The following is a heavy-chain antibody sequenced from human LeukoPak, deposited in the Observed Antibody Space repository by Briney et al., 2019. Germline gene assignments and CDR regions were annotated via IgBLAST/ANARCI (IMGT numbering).Heavy chain of an antibody. CDR1: GFTFSSYA. J-gene: IGHJ4*02. V-gene: IGHV3-64D*06. CDR3: VKEVTYYYGSGSYFDY. D-gene: IGHD3-10*01. Sequence: GGSLRLSCSASGFTFSSYAMHWVRQAPGKGLEYVSAISSNGGSTYYADSVKGRFIISRDNSKNTLYLQMSSLRAEDMAVYYCVKEVTYYYGSGSYFDYWGQGTLVTVSS. CDR2: ISSNGGST.